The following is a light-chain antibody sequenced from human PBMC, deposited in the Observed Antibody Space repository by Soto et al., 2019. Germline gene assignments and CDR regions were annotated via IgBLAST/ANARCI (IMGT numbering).Light chain of an antibody. V-gene: IGKV3D-15*01. CDR2: GPS. Sequence: EIVMTQSPATLSVSPGERARLSCRASQSVSSSLAWYQQKPGLAPRLLIYGPSTRATGIPDRFSGSGSGTDFTLTISRLEPEDFAVYFCQHYNNSRPITFGQGTRLEIK. J-gene: IGKJ5*01. CDR3: QHYNNSRPIT. CDR1: QSVSSS.